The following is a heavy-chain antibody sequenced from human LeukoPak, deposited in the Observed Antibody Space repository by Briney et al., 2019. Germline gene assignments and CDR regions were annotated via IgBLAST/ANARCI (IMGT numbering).Heavy chain of an antibody. CDR2: IYTSGST. CDR1: GGSISSYY. J-gene: IGHJ6*03. Sequence: PSETLSLTCTVSGGSISSYYWSWIQQPPGKGLEWIGYIYTSGSTNYNPSLKSRVTISVDTSKNQFSLKLSSVTAADTAVYYCARAGLGDGYYYYYYMDVWGKGTTVTVSS. CDR3: ARAGLGDGYYYYYYMDV. D-gene: IGHD3-10*01. V-gene: IGHV4-4*09.